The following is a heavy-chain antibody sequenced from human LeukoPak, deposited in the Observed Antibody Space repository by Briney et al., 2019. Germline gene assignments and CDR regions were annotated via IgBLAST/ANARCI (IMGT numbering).Heavy chain of an antibody. V-gene: IGHV1-8*02. D-gene: IGHD3-10*01. CDR1: GYTFTTHY. CDR3: ARGENYGSGSYYNPWGGYYYYYMDV. CDR2: MNPNSGNT. J-gene: IGHJ6*03. Sequence: ASVKVSCKASGYTFTTHYMHWVRQATGQGLEWMGWMNPNSGNTGYAQKFQGRVTMTRNTSISTAYMELSSLRSEDTAVYYCARGENYGSGSYYNPWGGYYYYYMDVWGKGTTVTISS.